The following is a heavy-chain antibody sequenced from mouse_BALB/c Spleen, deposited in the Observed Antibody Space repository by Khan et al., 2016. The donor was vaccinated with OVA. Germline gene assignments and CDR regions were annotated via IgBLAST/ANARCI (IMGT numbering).Heavy chain of an antibody. Sequence: QVQLQQSGAELVKPGASVKLSCKTSGYSSSTSYWIQWVKQRPGQGLGWIGQIFPGTGTTYYNENFKDKATLTVDTSSSTAYMHRSSLTSNDSAVYFCARGYFGNYEFVYWGQGTLVTVSP. CDR2: IFPGTGTT. V-gene: IGHV1S132*01. CDR3: ARGYFGNYEFVY. CDR1: GYSSSTSYW. D-gene: IGHD2-1*01. J-gene: IGHJ3*01.